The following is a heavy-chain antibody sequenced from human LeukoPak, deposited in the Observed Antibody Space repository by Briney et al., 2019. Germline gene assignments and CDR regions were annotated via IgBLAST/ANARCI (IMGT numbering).Heavy chain of an antibody. Sequence: SETLSLTCTVSGGSISSSSYSWGWIRQPPGKGLEWIGSIYYSGSTYYNPSLKSRVTISVDTSKNQFSLKLSSVTAADTAVYYCAREKDSSSSPFDYWGQGTLVTVSS. CDR2: IYYSGST. CDR1: GGSISSSSYS. CDR3: AREKDSSSSPFDY. D-gene: IGHD6-6*01. V-gene: IGHV4-39*07. J-gene: IGHJ4*02.